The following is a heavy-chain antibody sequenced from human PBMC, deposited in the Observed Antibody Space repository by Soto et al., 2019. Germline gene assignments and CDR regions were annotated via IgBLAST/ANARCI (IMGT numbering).Heavy chain of an antibody. D-gene: IGHD3-3*01. Sequence: ASVKVSCKASGGSFGKSAINWVRQTPGQGLEWLGGFIPVYRTLNYAQKFQGRGTITADESTGTAYMTLSSLASDDTAVYYCATGVIWIGYFTVDSWGQGTRVTVSS. CDR3: ATGVIWIGYFTVDS. J-gene: IGHJ4*02. V-gene: IGHV1-69*13. CDR1: GGSFGKSA. CDR2: FIPVYRTL.